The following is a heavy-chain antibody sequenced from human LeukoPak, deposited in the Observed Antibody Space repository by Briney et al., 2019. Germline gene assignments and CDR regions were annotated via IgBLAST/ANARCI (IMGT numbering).Heavy chain of an antibody. Sequence: PSETLSLTCTVSGYSISTGYYWGWIRQPPGKGLEWIGTIYHSGGTYYNPSLKSRFTISIDTSKNQFSLKLSSVTAADTAVYYCARVSFNGRNDYWGQGTLVTVSS. CDR1: GYSISTGYY. CDR2: IYHSGGT. J-gene: IGHJ4*02. V-gene: IGHV4-38-2*02. CDR3: ARVSFNGRNDY.